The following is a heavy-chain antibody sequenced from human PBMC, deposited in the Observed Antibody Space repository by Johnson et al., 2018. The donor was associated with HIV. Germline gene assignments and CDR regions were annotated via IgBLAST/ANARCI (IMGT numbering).Heavy chain of an antibody. V-gene: IGHV3-30-3*01. CDR1: GFTFSNFA. CDR3: ARMGGCYLVLWAFYI. Sequence: QVQLVESGGGVVQPGRSLRLSCAASGFTFSNFALHWVRQAPGKGLEWVAIISYDGNNKYYADSVKGRFTISRDNSKNTLYMQMNSLKPEDTALYYCARMGGCYLVLWAFYILGQGTMVTVSS. CDR2: ISYDGNNK. J-gene: IGHJ3*02. D-gene: IGHD1-26*01.